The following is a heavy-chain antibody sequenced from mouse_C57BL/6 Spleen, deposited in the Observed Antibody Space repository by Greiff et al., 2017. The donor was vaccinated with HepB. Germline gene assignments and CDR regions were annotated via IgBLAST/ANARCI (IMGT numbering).Heavy chain of an antibody. V-gene: IGHV5-17*01. J-gene: IGHJ2*01. CDR1: GFTFSDYG. CDR2: ISSGSSTI. CDR3: ARANWEGFDY. Sequence: EVMLVESGGGLVKPGGSLKLSCAASGFTFSDYGMHWVRQAPEKGLEWVAYISSGSSTIYYADTVKGRFTISRDNAKNTLFLQMTSLRSEDTAMYYCARANWEGFDYWGQGTTLTVSS. D-gene: IGHD4-1*02.